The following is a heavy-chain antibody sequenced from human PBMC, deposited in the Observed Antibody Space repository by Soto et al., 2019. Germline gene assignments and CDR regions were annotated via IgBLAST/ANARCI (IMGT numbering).Heavy chain of an antibody. D-gene: IGHD4-17*01. CDR2: MNPNSGNT. CDR1: GYTFISYD. Sequence: QVQLVQSGAEVKKPGASVKVSCKASGYTFISYDINWVRQATGQGLEWMGWMNPNSGNTGYAQKFKGRLTMTRNTSIGTAYMELSSLRSEDTAVYYCARDDYGGTSGGAFLGYWGQGALVTVSS. CDR3: ARDDYGGTSGGAFLGY. V-gene: IGHV1-8*01. J-gene: IGHJ4*02.